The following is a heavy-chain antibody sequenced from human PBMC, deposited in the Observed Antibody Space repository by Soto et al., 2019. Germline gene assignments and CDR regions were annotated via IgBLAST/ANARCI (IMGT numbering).Heavy chain of an antibody. Sequence: QITLKVSRPTLVKPTQTLTMTCTISGFSLSTSGVGVGWIRQPPGKALERLAVIYWDDDKGYSPSLKNRLTITKDTSKNQVVLTMTNMDPVDTATYYCAHTFGLVVVTSEDEYFQHWGQGTQVTVSS. V-gene: IGHV2-5*02. D-gene: IGHD2-15*01. CDR3: AHTFGLVVVTSEDEYFQH. J-gene: IGHJ1*01. CDR1: GFSLSTSGVG. CDR2: IYWDDDK.